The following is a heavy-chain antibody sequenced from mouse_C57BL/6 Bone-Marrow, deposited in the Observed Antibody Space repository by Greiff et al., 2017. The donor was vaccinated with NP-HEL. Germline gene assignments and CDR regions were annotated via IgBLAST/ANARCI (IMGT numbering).Heavy chain of an antibody. J-gene: IGHJ3*01. V-gene: IGHV1-55*01. CDR1: GYTFTSYW. Sequence: QVQLKQPGAELVKPGASVKMSCKASGYTFTSYWITWVKQRPGQGLEWIGDIYPGSGSTNYNEKFKGKATLTADKSSSTAYMELRSLTSEDSAVYFCARPGSFAYWGQGTLVTVSA. CDR3: ARPGSFAY. CDR2: IYPGSGST.